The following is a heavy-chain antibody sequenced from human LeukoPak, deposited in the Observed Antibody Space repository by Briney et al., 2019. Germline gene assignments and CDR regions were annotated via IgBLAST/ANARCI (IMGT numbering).Heavy chain of an antibody. Sequence: ASVKVSCKASGYTFTGYYMHWVRQAPGQGLEWMGWINPNSGNTGYAQKFQGRVTMTRNTSISTAYMELSSLRSEDTAVYYCARGALDRPTGDYWGQGTLVTVSS. D-gene: IGHD3-22*01. CDR2: INPNSGNT. CDR1: GYTFTGYY. CDR3: ARGALDRPTGDY. J-gene: IGHJ4*02. V-gene: IGHV1-8*02.